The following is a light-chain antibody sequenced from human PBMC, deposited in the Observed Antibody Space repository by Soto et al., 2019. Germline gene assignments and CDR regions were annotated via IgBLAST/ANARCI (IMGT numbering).Light chain of an antibody. CDR2: ENN. V-gene: IGLV1-51*02. CDR3: GTGDSSLSSYV. CDR1: SSKIGNIY. J-gene: IGLJ1*01. Sequence: SVVTEAPSVCAAPGQKVTLFCSWSSSKIGNIYVSWYQQLPGTAPKLPRYENNKRPSGIPDRFSGSKSGTSATLGITGLQTGDEVYYYCGTGDSSLSSYVSGTGTKVTV.